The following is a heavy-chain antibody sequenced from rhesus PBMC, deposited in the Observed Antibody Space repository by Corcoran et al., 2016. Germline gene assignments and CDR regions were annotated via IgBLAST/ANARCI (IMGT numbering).Heavy chain of an antibody. CDR3: ARVIAAAHGG. J-gene: IGHJ4*01. Sequence: QVTLKESGPALVKPTQTLPLTCTFSGFSLSTSGLGVGWIRQPPGKALEWLASIYWDDDKYYSTARKSRLTITKDTTKKQVGLTMTNMDPVDTATYYCARVIAAAHGGGGQGVLVTVSS. V-gene: IGHV2S1*01. D-gene: IGHD6-13*01. CDR1: GFSLSTSGLG. CDR2: IYWDDDK.